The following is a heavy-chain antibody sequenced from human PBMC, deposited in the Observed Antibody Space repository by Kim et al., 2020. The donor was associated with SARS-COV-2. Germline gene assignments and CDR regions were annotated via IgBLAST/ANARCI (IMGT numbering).Heavy chain of an antibody. J-gene: IGHJ6*02. V-gene: IGHV3-15*01. D-gene: IGHD4-4*01. CDR3: GSLHSYYYYGMDV. Sequence: YAAPVKGRFTTTRDDTTNTMYLQKNSLKTEDTAVYYCGSLHSYYYYGMDVWGQGTTVTVSS.